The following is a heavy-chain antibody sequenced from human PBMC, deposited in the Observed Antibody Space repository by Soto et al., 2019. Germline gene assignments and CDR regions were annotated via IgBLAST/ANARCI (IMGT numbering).Heavy chain of an antibody. CDR3: AKGLRRLLRTQYYYGLDV. Sequence: TGGSLRLSCAASGFTFSPYAMTWVRQAPGKGLEWVSSTSGSGGNTNYADSVKGRFTVSRDNSRRTLSLQMNSLTEEDTAIYYCAKGLRRLLRTQYYYGLDVWGRGTTVTVSS. J-gene: IGHJ6*02. D-gene: IGHD3-16*01. CDR1: GFTFSPYA. V-gene: IGHV3-23*01. CDR2: TSGSGGNT.